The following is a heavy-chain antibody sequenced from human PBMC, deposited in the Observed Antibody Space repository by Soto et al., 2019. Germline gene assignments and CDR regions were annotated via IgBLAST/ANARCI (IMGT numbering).Heavy chain of an antibody. Sequence: GGYLRLSCAASGFTFSSYWMSWVRQAPGKGLEWVANIKQDGSGKYYVDSVKGRFTISRDNAKNSLYLQMNSLRAEDTAVYYCARDRHTMVRGASDYWGQGTLVTVSS. CDR2: IKQDGSGK. CDR1: GFTFSSYW. J-gene: IGHJ4*02. CDR3: ARDRHTMVRGASDY. V-gene: IGHV3-7*01. D-gene: IGHD3-10*01.